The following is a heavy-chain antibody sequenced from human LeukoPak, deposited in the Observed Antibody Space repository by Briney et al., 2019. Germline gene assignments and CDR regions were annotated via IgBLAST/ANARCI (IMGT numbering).Heavy chain of an antibody. Sequence: GGSLRLSCAASGFTFSSYGMHWVRQAPGKGLEWVAVISYDGSNKYYADSVKGRFTISRDNSKNTLYLQMNSLRAEDTAVYYCAKAPSRIAAAGTPTYYYYYYMDVWGKGPRSPSP. D-gene: IGHD6-13*01. V-gene: IGHV3-30*18. CDR2: ISYDGSNK. CDR3: AKAPSRIAAAGTPTYYYYYYMDV. J-gene: IGHJ6*03. CDR1: GFTFSSYG.